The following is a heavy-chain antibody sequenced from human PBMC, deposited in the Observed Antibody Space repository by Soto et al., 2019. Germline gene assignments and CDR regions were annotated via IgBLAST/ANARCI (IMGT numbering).Heavy chain of an antibody. V-gene: IGHV3-53*01. CDR3: ARGMGAAWVTPLSH. CDR1: GFNVDNVY. CDR2: LYTADST. D-gene: IGHD2-21*02. J-gene: IGHJ4*02. Sequence: EVQLVESGGGLIQPGGSLRLSCIASGFNVDNVYMSWVRQAPGKGLEWVSVLYTADSTNYADSVKGRFTISRDSSKNTVYLQMDSLRAGDTAVYYCARGMGAAWVTPLSHWGQGTLVIVS.